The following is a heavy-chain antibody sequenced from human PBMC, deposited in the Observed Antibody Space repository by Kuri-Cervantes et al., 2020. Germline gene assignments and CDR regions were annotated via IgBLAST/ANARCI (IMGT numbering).Heavy chain of an antibody. CDR1: GGTFSSYT. Sequence: SVKVSCKASGGTFSSYTISWVRQAPGQGLEWMGRIIPILGIANYAQKFQGRVTITADKSTSTAYMELSSLRSEDTAVYYCARAFSNDYVWGSPPAFDIWGQGTMVTVSS. CDR2: IIPILGIA. V-gene: IGHV1-69*02. D-gene: IGHD3-16*01. J-gene: IGHJ3*02. CDR3: ARAFSNDYVWGSPPAFDI.